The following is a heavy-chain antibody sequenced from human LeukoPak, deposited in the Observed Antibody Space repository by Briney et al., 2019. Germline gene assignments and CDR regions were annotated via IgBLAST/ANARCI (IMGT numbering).Heavy chain of an antibody. V-gene: IGHV4-59*08. CDR1: GGSISGYY. D-gene: IGHD2-2*01. J-gene: IGHJ3*02. Sequence: PSETLSLTCIISGGSISGYYWGWIRQPPGKGLEWIGYINFIGNTNYNPSLKSRITISQDTSKNLFSLRLSSVTAADTAVYYCARLRGLDCSTTSCSRLNAFDIWGLGTVVTVSS. CDR2: INFIGNT. CDR3: ARLRGLDCSTTSCSRLNAFDI.